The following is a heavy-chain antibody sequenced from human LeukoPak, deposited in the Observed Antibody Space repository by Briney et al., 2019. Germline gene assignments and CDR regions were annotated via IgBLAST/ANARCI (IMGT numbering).Heavy chain of an antibody. D-gene: IGHD3-9*01. CDR1: GGSISSRNYY. J-gene: IGHJ4*02. CDR2: IYYSGST. V-gene: IGHV4-61*01. Sequence: SETLSLTCSVSGGSISSRNYYWGWIRQPPGKGLEWIGYIYYSGSTNYNPSPKSRVTISVDTSKNQFSLKLSSVTAADTAVYYCARDRGYYDILTGYYNRNYFDYWGQGTLVTVSS. CDR3: ARDRGYYDILTGYYNRNYFDY.